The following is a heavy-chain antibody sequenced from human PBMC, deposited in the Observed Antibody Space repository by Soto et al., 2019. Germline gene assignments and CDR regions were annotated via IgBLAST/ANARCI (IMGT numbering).Heavy chain of an antibody. CDR2: IWYDGSNK. CDR3: ARETGYCSSTSCQYFDY. CDR1: GFSFSSYG. D-gene: IGHD2-2*01. V-gene: IGHV3-33*01. Sequence: GGPLRLACAASGFSFSSYGIHWVRQAPGKGLEWVAVIWYDGSNKYYADSVKGRFTISRDNSKNTLYLQMNSLRAEDTAVYYCARETGYCSSTSCQYFDYWGQETLVTVSS. J-gene: IGHJ4*02.